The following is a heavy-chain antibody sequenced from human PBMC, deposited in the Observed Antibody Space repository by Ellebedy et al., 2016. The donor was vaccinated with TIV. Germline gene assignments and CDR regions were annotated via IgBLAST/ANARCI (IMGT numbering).Heavy chain of an antibody. Sequence: GESLKISCAASGFTFSNAWMSWVRQAPGKGLEWVGSIKRKNDGGTTDYAAPVKGRFTISRDDSKNTLYLQMNSLKTEDTAVYYCTTNHKILTGYYLTKDNDAFDIWGQGTMVTVSS. CDR2: IKRKNDGGTT. CDR3: TTNHKILTGYYLTKDNDAFDI. V-gene: IGHV3-15*01. CDR1: GFTFSNAW. J-gene: IGHJ3*02. D-gene: IGHD3-9*01.